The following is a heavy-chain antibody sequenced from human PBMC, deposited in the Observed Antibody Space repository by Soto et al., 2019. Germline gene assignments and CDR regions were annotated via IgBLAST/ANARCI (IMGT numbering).Heavy chain of an antibody. Sequence: QVQLVQSGAEVKKPGASVKVSCKASGYTFTSYAMHWVRQAPGQRLEWMGWINAGNGNTKYSQKFQGRVTITMYTYGSTAYMELSSLRSEDTAVYYCARMLPVRVVPAAKDGMGVWGQGTTVTVSS. V-gene: IGHV1-3*01. CDR2: INAGNGNT. D-gene: IGHD2-2*01. J-gene: IGHJ6*02. CDR1: GYTFTSYA. CDR3: ARMLPVRVVPAAKDGMGV.